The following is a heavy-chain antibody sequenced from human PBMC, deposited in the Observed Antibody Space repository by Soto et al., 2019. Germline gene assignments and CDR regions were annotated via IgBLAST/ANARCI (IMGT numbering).Heavy chain of an antibody. J-gene: IGHJ6*02. CDR3: ARTFQYCSGGSCYYAMDV. D-gene: IGHD2-15*01. Sequence: ASVKVSCKASGYTFTSNAMHWVRQAPGQRLEWMGWIIAGNGNTKYSQKFQGRVSITRDTSATTAYMELSSLRSEDTAVYYCARTFQYCSGGSCYYAMDVWGQGTTVTVS. V-gene: IGHV1-3*01. CDR1: GYTFTSNA. CDR2: IIAGNGNT.